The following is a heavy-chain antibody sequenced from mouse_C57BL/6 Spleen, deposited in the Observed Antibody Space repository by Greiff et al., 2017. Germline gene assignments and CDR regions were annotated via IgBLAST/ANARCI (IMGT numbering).Heavy chain of an antibody. D-gene: IGHD1-1*01. Sequence: VQLQQPGAELVMPGASVKLSCKASGYTFTSYWMHWVKQRPGQGLEWIGEIDPSDSYTNYNQKFKGKSTLTVDKSSSTAYMQLSSLTSEDSAVYYCARTGSPPMDYWGQGTSGTVSS. CDR2: IDPSDSYT. CDR1: GYTFTSYW. CDR3: ARTGSPPMDY. V-gene: IGHV1-69*01. J-gene: IGHJ4*01.